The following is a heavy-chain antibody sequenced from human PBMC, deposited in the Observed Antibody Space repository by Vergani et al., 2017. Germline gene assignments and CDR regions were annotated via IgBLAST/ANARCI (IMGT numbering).Heavy chain of an antibody. D-gene: IGHD3-10*01. J-gene: IGHJ4*02. Sequence: EVQLQESGGGLVKPGGSLRVSCAASGFSFSTYSINWVRQAPGKGLEWVSSISGRSNYIYYADSLKGRFTISRDNSKNTLYLQMNSLRAEDTAVYYCAKETSGDYWGQGTLVTVSS. CDR1: GFSFSTYS. V-gene: IGHV3-21*04. CDR3: AKETSGDY. CDR2: ISGRSNYI.